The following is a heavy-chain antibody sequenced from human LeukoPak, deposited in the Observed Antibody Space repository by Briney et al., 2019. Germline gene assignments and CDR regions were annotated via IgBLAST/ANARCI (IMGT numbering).Heavy chain of an antibody. CDR2: ISGSGGST. CDR1: GFTFSNYA. CDR3: AKSAYYDSSGFYREYYFDY. V-gene: IGHV3-23*01. D-gene: IGHD3-22*01. J-gene: IGHJ4*02. Sequence: AGGSLRLSCAASGFTFSNYAMSWVRQAPGKGLEWVSTISGSGGSTYYADSVKGRFTISRDNSKNTLHLQMNSLRAEDTAVYYCAKSAYYDSSGFYREYYFDYWGQGTLVTVSS.